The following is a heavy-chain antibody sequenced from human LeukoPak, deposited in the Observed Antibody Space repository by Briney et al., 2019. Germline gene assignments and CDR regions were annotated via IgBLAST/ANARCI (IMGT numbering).Heavy chain of an antibody. CDR3: AGTAVTSNWFDP. Sequence: SETLSLTCAVYGGSFSGYYWSWIRQPPGKGLEWIGEINHSGSTNYNPSLKSRVTISVDTSKNQFSLKLSSVTAADTAVYYCAGTAVTSNWFDPWGRGTLVTVSS. D-gene: IGHD4-17*01. J-gene: IGHJ5*02. V-gene: IGHV4-34*01. CDR2: INHSGST. CDR1: GGSFSGYY.